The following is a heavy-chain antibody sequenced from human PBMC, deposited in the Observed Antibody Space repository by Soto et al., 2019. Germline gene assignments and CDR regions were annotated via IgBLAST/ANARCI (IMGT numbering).Heavy chain of an antibody. CDR2: IWYDGSNK. J-gene: IGHJ6*03. Sequence: GGSLRLSCAASGFTFSSYGMHWVRQAPGKGLEWVAVIWYDGSNKYYADSVKGRFTISRDNSKNTLYLQMNSLRAEDTAVYYCARDQGDDYGDYAPNDYYYYMDVWGKGTTVTVSS. CDR3: ARDQGDDYGDYAPNDYYYYMDV. D-gene: IGHD4-17*01. V-gene: IGHV3-33*01. CDR1: GFTFSSYG.